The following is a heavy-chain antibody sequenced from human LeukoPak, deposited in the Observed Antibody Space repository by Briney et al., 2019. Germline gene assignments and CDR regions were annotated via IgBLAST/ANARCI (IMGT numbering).Heavy chain of an antibody. V-gene: IGHV1-69*04. D-gene: IGHD6-13*01. CDR1: GGTFSSYA. Sequence: ASVKVSCKASGGTFSSYAISWVRQAPGQGLEWMGRIIPILGIANYAQKFQGRVTITADKSTSTAYMELSSLRSEDTAVYYCARDLSVSLAAADTHGMDVWGQGATVTVSS. CDR2: IIPILGIA. CDR3: ARDLSVSLAAADTHGMDV. J-gene: IGHJ6*02.